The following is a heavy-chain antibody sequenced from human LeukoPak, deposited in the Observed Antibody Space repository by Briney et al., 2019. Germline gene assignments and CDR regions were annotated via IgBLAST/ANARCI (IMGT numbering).Heavy chain of an antibody. CDR1: GFTFSRNV. CDR3: ARGGIPTGPYYYFYYMDV. Sequence: GSSLRLSCAASGFTFSRNVMHWVRQAPGKGLEWVALISYDGNNKFYADSVKGRFTISRDNSRDTLFLQMNSLRGEDAAVYSCARGGIPTGPYYYFYYMDVWGKGTAVTVSS. J-gene: IGHJ6*03. D-gene: IGHD3-10*01. V-gene: IGHV3-30*01. CDR2: ISYDGNNK.